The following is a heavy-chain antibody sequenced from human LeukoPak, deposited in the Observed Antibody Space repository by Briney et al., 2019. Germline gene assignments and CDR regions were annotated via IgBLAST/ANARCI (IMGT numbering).Heavy chain of an antibody. J-gene: IGHJ3*02. CDR1: GFTFSSYW. Sequence: GGSLRLSCAASGFTFSSYWMSWVRQAPGKGLDWVANIKQDGSEKYYVDSVKGRFTISRDNAKNSLYLQMNSLRAEDTAVYYCARTTSLISSGYLLCDAFDIWGRGTMVTVSS. V-gene: IGHV3-7*01. CDR3: ARTTSLISSGYLLCDAFDI. CDR2: IKQDGSEK. D-gene: IGHD3-22*01.